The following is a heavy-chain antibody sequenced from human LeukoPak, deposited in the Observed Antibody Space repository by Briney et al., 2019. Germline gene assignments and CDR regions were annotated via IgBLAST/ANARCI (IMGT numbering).Heavy chain of an antibody. CDR3: ARRGRGDWFDP. CDR2: IWPGDSDT. CDR1: GYDFTTYW. Sequence: GESLKISCKISGYDFTTYWIGWVRQMPGKGLECMGIIWPGDSDTRCSPSFQDQVTISADKTISTVYLQWSSLKVSDTAIYYCARRGRGDWFDPWGQGTLVTVSS. J-gene: IGHJ5*02. V-gene: IGHV5-51*01. D-gene: IGHD1-26*01.